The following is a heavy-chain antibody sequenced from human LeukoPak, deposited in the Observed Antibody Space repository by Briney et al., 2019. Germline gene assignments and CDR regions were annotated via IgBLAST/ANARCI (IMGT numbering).Heavy chain of an antibody. V-gene: IGHV5-51*01. CDR3: ARHATVTTLFHGMDV. J-gene: IGHJ6*02. Sequence: GESLKISCKGSGYSFTSYWIGWVRQMPGKGLERMGIIYPGDSDTRYSPSFQGQVTISADKSISTAYLQWSSLKASDTAMYYCARHATVTTLFHGMDVWGQGTTVTVSS. CDR2: IYPGDSDT. CDR1: GYSFTSYW. D-gene: IGHD4-17*01.